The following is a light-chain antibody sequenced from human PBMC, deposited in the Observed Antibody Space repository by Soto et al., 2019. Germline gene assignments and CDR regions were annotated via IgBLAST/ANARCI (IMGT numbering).Light chain of an antibody. Sequence: EIVMTQSPATLSVSPGERATLSCRASQSVSDNLAWYQQKPGQAPRLLIYGASTRATGIPARFSGSGSGTDFTLTISSLQSEDFAVYFRQQYNKWPLPFGGGTKVEI. J-gene: IGKJ4*01. CDR3: QQYNKWPLP. V-gene: IGKV3-15*01. CDR1: QSVSDN. CDR2: GAS.